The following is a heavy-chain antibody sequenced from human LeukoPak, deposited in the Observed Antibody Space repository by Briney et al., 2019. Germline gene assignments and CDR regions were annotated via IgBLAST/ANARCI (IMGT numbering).Heavy chain of an antibody. Sequence: PSETLSLTCTVSGGSISSYYWSWIRQPPGKGLKWIGYIYYSGSTNYNPSLKSRVTISVDTSKNQFSLKLSSVTAADMAVYYCAIGATDTPYYFDYWGQGTLVTVSS. CDR1: GGSISSYY. J-gene: IGHJ4*02. CDR2: IYYSGST. CDR3: AIGATDTPYYFDY. V-gene: IGHV4-59*08. D-gene: IGHD1-1*01.